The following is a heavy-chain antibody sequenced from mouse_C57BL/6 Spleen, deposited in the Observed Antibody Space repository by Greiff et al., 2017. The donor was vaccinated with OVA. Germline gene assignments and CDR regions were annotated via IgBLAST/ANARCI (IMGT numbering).Heavy chain of an antibody. D-gene: IGHD2-10*02. Sequence: QVQLQQPGAELVKPGASVKMSCKASGYTFTSYWITWVKQRPGQGLEWIGDIYPGSGSTNYNEKFKSKATLTVDTSSSTAYMQLSSLTSEDSAVYYCAREGYGNRAMDYWGQGTSVTVSS. V-gene: IGHV1-55*01. CDR3: AREGYGNRAMDY. CDR1: GYTFTSYW. CDR2: IYPGSGST. J-gene: IGHJ4*01.